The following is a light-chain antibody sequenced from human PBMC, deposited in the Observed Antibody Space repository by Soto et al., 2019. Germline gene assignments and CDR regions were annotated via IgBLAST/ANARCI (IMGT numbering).Light chain of an antibody. CDR3: QTWGTGIVV. J-gene: IGLJ2*01. V-gene: IGLV4-69*01. CDR1: SGHSSYA. Sequence: QLVLTQSPSDSASLGASVKLTCTLSSGHSSYAIAWHQQQAEKGPRYLMKLNSDGSHSKGDGIPDRFSGSSSGAERYLTISSLQSEDEADYYCQTWGTGIVVFGGGTKLTVL. CDR2: LNSDGSH.